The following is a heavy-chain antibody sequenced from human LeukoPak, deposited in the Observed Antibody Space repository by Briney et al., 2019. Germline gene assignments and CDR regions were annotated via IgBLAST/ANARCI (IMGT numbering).Heavy chain of an antibody. V-gene: IGHV1-46*01. D-gene: IGHD6-6*01. CDR3: ARDLGRLYSSSFDY. Sequence: GASVTVSCKASGYTFISYYMHWVRQAPGQGLEWMGIINPSGGSTSYAQKFQGRVTMTRDMSTSTVYMGLSSLRSEDTAVYYCARDLGRLYSSSFDYWGQGTLVTVSS. J-gene: IGHJ4*02. CDR2: INPSGGST. CDR1: GYTFISYY.